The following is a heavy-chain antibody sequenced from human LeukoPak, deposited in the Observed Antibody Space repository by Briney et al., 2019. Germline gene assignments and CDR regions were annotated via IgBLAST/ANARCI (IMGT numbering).Heavy chain of an antibody. Sequence: ASVKVSCKASGYTFTGYYMHWVRQAPGQGLEWMGWINPNSGGTNYAQKFQGRVTMTRDTSISTAYMELSRLRSDDTAVYYCARIAARWCSCMDVWGKGTTVTVSS. CDR2: INPNSGGT. V-gene: IGHV1-2*02. D-gene: IGHD6-6*01. CDR3: ARIAARWCSCMDV. CDR1: GYTFTGYY. J-gene: IGHJ6*03.